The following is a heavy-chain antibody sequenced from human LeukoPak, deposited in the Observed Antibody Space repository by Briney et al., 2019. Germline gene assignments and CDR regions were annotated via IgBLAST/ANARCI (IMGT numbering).Heavy chain of an antibody. CDR1: GGTFSSYA. J-gene: IGHJ3*02. CDR3: ARPGSYYYDSSGPNDAFDI. D-gene: IGHD3-22*01. Sequence: GASVKVSCKASGGTFSSYAISWVRQAPGLGLEWMGGIIPIFGTANYAQKFQGRVAITADESTSTAYMELSSLRSEDTAVYYCARPGSYYYDSSGPNDAFDIWGQGTMVTVSS. CDR2: IIPIFGTA. V-gene: IGHV1-69*13.